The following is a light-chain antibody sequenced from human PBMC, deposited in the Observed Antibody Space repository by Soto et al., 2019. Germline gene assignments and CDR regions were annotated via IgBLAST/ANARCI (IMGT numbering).Light chain of an antibody. V-gene: IGKV3-20*01. CDR2: GAS. CDR1: QTLSSSY. Sequence: EIVLTQSPGTLSLSPGERVTLSCRASQTLSSSYLAWYQQKPGQAPRLLIHGASSRATGIPDRFSGSGSGTDFTLTISRLEPEDFATYFCQQANSFPLTFGGGTRVEI. CDR3: QQANSFPLT. J-gene: IGKJ4*01.